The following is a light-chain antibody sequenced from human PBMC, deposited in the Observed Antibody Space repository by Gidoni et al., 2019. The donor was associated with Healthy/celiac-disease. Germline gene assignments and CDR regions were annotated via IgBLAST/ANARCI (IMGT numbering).Light chain of an antibody. V-gene: IGKV1-9*01. J-gene: IGKJ4*01. Sequence: DIQLTQSPSFLSASVGDRVTITCRASQGISSYLAWYQQKPGKAPKLLIDAASTLQSGVPSRFSGSGSETEFTLTISSLQPEDFATYYCQQLNSYPLTFGGGTKVEIK. CDR3: QQLNSYPLT. CDR1: QGISSY. CDR2: AAS.